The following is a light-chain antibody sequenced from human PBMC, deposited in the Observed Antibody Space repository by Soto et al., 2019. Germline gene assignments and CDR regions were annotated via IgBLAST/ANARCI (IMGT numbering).Light chain of an antibody. CDR3: QQFGSSPGFT. V-gene: IGKV3-20*01. Sequence: EIVLTQSPGTLSLSPGERATLSCRASQSINSRYLAWYQQKPGQAPRLLIYGASSRATGIPDRFSGSGSGTDLPLTISRLESEDFAVYYCQQFGSSPGFTFGPGTKVDIK. J-gene: IGKJ3*01. CDR2: GAS. CDR1: QSINSRY.